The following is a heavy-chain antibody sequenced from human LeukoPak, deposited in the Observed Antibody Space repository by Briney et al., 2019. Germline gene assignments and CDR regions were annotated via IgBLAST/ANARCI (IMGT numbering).Heavy chain of an antibody. V-gene: IGHV3-66*01. CDR2: IYSGGST. CDR3: ARDSWRDYYDSGGYYY. CDR1: GFTVSSNY. Sequence: GGSLRLSCAASGFTVSSNYMSWVRQAPGKGLEGVSVIYSGGSTYYADSVKGRFTISRDNSKNTLYLQMNSLRAEDTAVYYCARDSWRDYYDSGGYYYWGQGTLVTVSS. J-gene: IGHJ4*02. D-gene: IGHD3-22*01.